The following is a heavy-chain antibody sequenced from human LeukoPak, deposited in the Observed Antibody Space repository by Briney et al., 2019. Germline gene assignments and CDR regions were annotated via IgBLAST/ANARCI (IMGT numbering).Heavy chain of an antibody. V-gene: IGHV3-30*02. Sequence: GGPLRLSCAASGFTFSSYGMHWVRQAPGKGLEWVAFIRYDGSNKYYADSVKGRFTISRDNSKNTLYLQMNSLRAEDTAVYYCAKGPRYSSSWDLDYWGQGTLVTVSS. CDR2: IRYDGSNK. CDR1: GFTFSSYG. D-gene: IGHD6-13*01. J-gene: IGHJ4*02. CDR3: AKGPRYSSSWDLDY.